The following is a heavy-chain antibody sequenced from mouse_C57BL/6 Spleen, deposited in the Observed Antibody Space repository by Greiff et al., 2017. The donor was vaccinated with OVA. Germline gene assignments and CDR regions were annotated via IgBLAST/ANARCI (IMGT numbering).Heavy chain of an antibody. V-gene: IGHV1-64*01. CDR2: IHPNSGST. J-gene: IGHJ3*01. Sequence: QVQLQQPGAELVKPGASVKLSCKASGYTFTSYWMHWVKQRPGQGLEWIGMIHPNSGSTNYNEKFKGKATLTVDKSSSTAYMQLSSLTSEYSAVYYCASPYDYDHYWGQGTLVTVSA. CDR3: ASPYDYDHY. D-gene: IGHD2-4*01. CDR1: GYTFTSYW.